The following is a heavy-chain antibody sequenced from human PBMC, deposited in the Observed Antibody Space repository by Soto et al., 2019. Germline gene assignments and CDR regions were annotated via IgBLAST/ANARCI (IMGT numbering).Heavy chain of an antibody. V-gene: IGHV4-39*01. CDR3: ARNQPQRYCSGGTCRPAYGMEV. CDR2: IYYSGDT. J-gene: IGHJ6*02. Sequence: PSETLSLTCTVSGGSISSDSFYWAWIRQPPGKGLEWIGIIYYSGDTYYNPSLAGRLTMSVDTSNQFSLTLRSVTAADTALYYCARNQPQRYCSGGTCRPAYGMEVWGQGTTVTVS. D-gene: IGHD2-15*01. CDR1: GGSISSDSFY.